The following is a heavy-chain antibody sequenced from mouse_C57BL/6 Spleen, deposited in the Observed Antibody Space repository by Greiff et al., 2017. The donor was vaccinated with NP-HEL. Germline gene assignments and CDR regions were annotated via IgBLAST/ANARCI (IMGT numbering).Heavy chain of an antibody. CDR1: GFTFSSYA. CDR3: TFRREDYFDY. Sequence: EVKVEESGEGLVKPGGSLKLSCAASGFTFSSYAMSWVRQTPEKRLEWVAYISSGGDYIYYADTVKGRFTISRDNARNTLYLQMSSLKSEDTAMYYCTFRREDYFDYWGQGTTLTVSS. J-gene: IGHJ2*01. CDR2: ISSGGDYI. V-gene: IGHV5-9-1*02.